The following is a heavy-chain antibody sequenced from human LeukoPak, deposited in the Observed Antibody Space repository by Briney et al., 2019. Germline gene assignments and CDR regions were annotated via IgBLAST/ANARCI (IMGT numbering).Heavy chain of an antibody. V-gene: IGHV4-59*01. J-gene: IGHJ4*02. CDR3: AREGSGYYHFDY. CDR2: IYYSGST. CDR1: GGSISSYY. D-gene: IGHD3-22*01. Sequence: SETLSLTCTVSGGSISSYYWNWIRQPPGKGLEWIGYIYYSGSTNYNPSLKSRVSTSVDTSKNQFSLRLSSVTAADTAVYYCAREGSGYYHFDYWGQGTLVTVSS.